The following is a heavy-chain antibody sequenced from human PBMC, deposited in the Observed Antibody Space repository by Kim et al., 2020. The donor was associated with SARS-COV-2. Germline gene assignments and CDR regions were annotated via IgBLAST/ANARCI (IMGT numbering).Heavy chain of an antibody. CDR2: IIPIFGTA. D-gene: IGHD1-26*01. Sequence: SVKVSCKASGGTFSSYAISWVRQAPGQGLEWMGGIIPIFGTANYAQKFQGRVTITADESTSTAYMELSSLRSEDTAVYYCARLSGSYYPDYYYGMDVWGQGTTVTVSS. CDR3: ARLSGSYYPDYYYGMDV. V-gene: IGHV1-69*13. CDR1: GGTFSSYA. J-gene: IGHJ6*02.